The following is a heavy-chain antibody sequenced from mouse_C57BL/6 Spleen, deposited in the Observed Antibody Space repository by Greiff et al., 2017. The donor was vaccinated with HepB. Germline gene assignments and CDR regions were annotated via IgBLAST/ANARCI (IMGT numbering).Heavy chain of an antibody. Sequence: VQLKESGGGLVKPGGSLKLSCAASGFTFSDYGMHWVRQAPEKGLEWVAYISSGSSTIYYADTVKGRFTISRDNAKNTLFLQMTSLRSEDTAMYYCARGKEDGSPLFAYWGQGTLVTVSA. D-gene: IGHD1-1*01. V-gene: IGHV5-17*01. J-gene: IGHJ3*01. CDR2: ISSGSSTI. CDR1: GFTFSDYG. CDR3: ARGKEDGSPLFAY.